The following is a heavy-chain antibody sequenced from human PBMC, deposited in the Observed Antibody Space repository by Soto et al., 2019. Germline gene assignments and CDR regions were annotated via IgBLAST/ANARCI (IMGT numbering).Heavy chain of an antibody. CDR1: GFTFSSYA. D-gene: IGHD7-27*01. CDR2: ISYDGSNK. J-gene: IGHJ4*02. V-gene: IGHV3-30-3*01. Sequence: QVRLVESGGGVVQPGRSLRLSCAASGFTFSSYAMHWVRQAPGKGLEWVAVISYDGSNKYYADSVKGRFTISRDNSKNTLYLQMNSLRAEDTAVYYCASTGSDFDYWGQGTLVTVSS. CDR3: ASTGSDFDY.